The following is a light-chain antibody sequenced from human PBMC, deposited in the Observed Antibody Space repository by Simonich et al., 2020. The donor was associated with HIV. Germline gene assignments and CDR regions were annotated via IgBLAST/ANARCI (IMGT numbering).Light chain of an antibody. CDR3: CSYTSSSTVV. J-gene: IGLJ2*01. Sequence: QSALTQPASVSGSPGQSITISCTGTSSDVGGYKFVSWYQQHPGKALKLMIYDVSTRPSGVSNRFSGSKSGNTASLTISGLQAEDEADYYCCSYTSSSTVVFGGGTKLTVL. CDR2: DVS. CDR1: SSDVGGYKF. V-gene: IGLV2-14*03.